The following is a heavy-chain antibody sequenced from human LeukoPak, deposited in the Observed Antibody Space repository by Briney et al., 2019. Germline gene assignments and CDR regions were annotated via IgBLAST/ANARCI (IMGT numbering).Heavy chain of an antibody. Sequence: PGGSLRLSCAASGFTFSDYYMSWIRQAPGKGLEWVSAISGSGGSTYYADSVKGRFTISRDNSKNTLYLQMNSLRAEDTAVYYCAKGSHYYDSSGPCGYWGQGTLVTVSS. J-gene: IGHJ4*02. V-gene: IGHV3-23*01. CDR3: AKGSHYYDSSGPCGY. CDR2: ISGSGGST. D-gene: IGHD3-22*01. CDR1: GFTFSDYY.